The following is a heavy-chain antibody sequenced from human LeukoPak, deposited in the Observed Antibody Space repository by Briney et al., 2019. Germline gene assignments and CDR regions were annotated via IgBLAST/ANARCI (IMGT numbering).Heavy chain of an antibody. D-gene: IGHD2-21*02. Sequence: PSETLSLTCTVSGASVSSYYWSWIRQPPGKGLEWIGYIYFGENTIYNPSLRSRLTISLDTSKNHFSLKLSSVTAADTAVYYCAACLHGGNCFSFDYWGRGTLVTVSS. CDR1: GASVSSYY. V-gene: IGHV4-59*02. J-gene: IGHJ4*02. CDR2: IYFGENT. CDR3: AACLHGGNCFSFDY.